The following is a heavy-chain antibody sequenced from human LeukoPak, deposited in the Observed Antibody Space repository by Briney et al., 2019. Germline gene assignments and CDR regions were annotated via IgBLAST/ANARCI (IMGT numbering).Heavy chain of an antibody. V-gene: IGHV4-34*01. CDR2: INHSGST. CDR1: GGSFSNYY. CDR3: ARRGRGYD. J-gene: IGHJ4*02. D-gene: IGHD5-12*01. Sequence: SETLSLTCAVYGGSFSNYYWSWIRQPPGKGLEWIGEINHSGSTNYNPSLKSRVTMSVDTSKNQFSLKLSSVTAADTAVYYCARRGRGYDWGQGTLVTVSS.